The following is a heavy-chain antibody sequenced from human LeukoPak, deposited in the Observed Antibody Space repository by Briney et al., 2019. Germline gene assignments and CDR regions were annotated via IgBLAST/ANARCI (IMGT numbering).Heavy chain of an antibody. J-gene: IGHJ4*02. V-gene: IGHV3-23*01. D-gene: IGHD5-18*01. CDR3: AKRIQSAMATGY. CDR1: GFTFSSYA. CDR2: ISGSGGST. Sequence: GGSLRLSCAASGFTFSSYAMSWVRQAPGKGLEWVSAISGSGGSTYYADSVKGRFTISRDSSKNTLYLQMNSLRAEDTAVYYCAKRIQSAMATGYWGQGTLVTVSS.